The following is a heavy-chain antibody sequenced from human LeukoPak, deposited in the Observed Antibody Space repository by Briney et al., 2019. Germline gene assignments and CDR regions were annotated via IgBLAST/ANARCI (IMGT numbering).Heavy chain of an antibody. D-gene: IGHD2-15*01. V-gene: IGHV4-59*01. CDR1: GGSISSYY. CDR3: ARVPDLSYCSGGSCYYYYYMDV. CDR2: IYYSGST. Sequence: SETLSLTCTVSGGSISSYYWSWIRQPPGKGLEWIGYIYYSGSTNYNPSLKSRVTISVDTSKNQFSLKLSSVTAADTAVYYCARVPDLSYCSGGSCYYYYYMDVWGKGTTVTISS. J-gene: IGHJ6*03.